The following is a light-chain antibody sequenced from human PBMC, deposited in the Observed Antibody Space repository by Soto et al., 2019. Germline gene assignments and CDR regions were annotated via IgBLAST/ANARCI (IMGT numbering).Light chain of an antibody. CDR2: GAS. V-gene: IGKV3-20*01. Sequence: EMVLTQSPGTLSLSPGERATLSCRASQSVSSSYLAWYQQKPGQAPRLLIYGASSRSTGIPGRFSGSGSGPDFTLPISRLEAEDFAVYYCQKYGSSPYPVGQGTRLEIK. CDR3: QKYGSSPYP. J-gene: IGKJ5*01. CDR1: QSVSSSY.